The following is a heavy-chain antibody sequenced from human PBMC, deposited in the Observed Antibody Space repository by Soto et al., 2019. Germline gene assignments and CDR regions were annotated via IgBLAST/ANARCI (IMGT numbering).Heavy chain of an antibody. D-gene: IGHD1-26*01. V-gene: IGHV1-18*04. CDR3: ARETPRFLYSGSYCDAFDI. J-gene: IGHJ3*02. CDR1: GYTFTSYG. CDR2: ISAYNGNT. Sequence: ASVKVSCKASGYTFTSYGISWVRQAPGQGLEWMGWISAYNGNTNYAQMLQGRGTMTTDTSTSTAYMELRSLRSDDTAVYYCARETPRFLYSGSYCDAFDIWGQGTMVTVSS.